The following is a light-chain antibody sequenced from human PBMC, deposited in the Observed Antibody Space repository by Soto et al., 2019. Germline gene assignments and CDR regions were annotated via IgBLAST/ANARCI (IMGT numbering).Light chain of an antibody. CDR2: TNN. J-gene: IGLJ2*01. Sequence: QSVLNQPPSASGTPGQRVTLSCSGSGSNIGSKTVNWYQQLQGTAPKLLIYTNNHRPSGVPDRFDGSKSGTSASLAISGLQSEDEADYYCAAWDDSRNGGVFGGGTKLTVL. V-gene: IGLV1-44*01. CDR3: AAWDDSRNGGV. CDR1: GSNIGSKT.